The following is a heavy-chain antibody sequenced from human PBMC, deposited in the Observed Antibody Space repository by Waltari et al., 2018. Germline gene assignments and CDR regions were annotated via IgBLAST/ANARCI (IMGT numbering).Heavy chain of an antibody. CDR1: GYSISSGYY. D-gene: IGHD5-18*01. CDR3: AISASDTAMVTRGFDY. J-gene: IGHJ4*02. CDR2: IYHSGST. V-gene: IGHV4-38-2*01. Sequence: QVQLQESGPGLVKPSETLSLTCAVSGYSISSGYYWGWIRQPPGKGLGWIGSIYHSGSTYNNPSLKSRVTISVDTSKNQFSLKLSSVTAADTAVYYCAISASDTAMVTRGFDYWGQGTLVTVSS.